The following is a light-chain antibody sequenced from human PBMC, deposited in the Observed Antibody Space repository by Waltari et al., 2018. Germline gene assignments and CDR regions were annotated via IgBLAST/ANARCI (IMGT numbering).Light chain of an antibody. J-gene: IGKJ4*01. Sequence: ATLSALPGERVTLSCGASQSISSHLAWYQQKPGQPPRLVIYSASSRATGVPVRFSGSGSGTDFTLTISNLQSEDFAVYYCQQYNNWPLTFGGGTKVEL. CDR1: QSISSH. CDR2: SAS. V-gene: IGKV3-15*01. CDR3: QQYNNWPLT.